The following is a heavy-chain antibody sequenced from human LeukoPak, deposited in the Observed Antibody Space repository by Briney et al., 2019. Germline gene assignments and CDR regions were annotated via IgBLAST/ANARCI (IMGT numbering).Heavy chain of an antibody. CDR3: AREGGLNVLRYFDWLGSFDY. D-gene: IGHD3-9*01. Sequence: ASVKVSCKASGYTFTSYAMHWVRQAPGQRLEWMGWINAGNGNTKYSQKFQGRVTITRDTSASTAYMELRSLRSEDTAVYYCAREGGLNVLRYFDWLGSFDYWGQGTLVTVSS. J-gene: IGHJ4*02. V-gene: IGHV1-3*01. CDR2: INAGNGNT. CDR1: GYTFTSYA.